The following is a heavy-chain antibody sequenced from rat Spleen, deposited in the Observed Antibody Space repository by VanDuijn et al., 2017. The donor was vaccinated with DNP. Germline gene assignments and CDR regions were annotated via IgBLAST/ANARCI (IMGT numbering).Heavy chain of an antibody. CDR1: GFTFSDYN. CDR3: AKPDY. J-gene: IGHJ2*01. V-gene: IGHV5-7*01. CDR2: INYDGSST. Sequence: EVQLVESGGDLVQPGRSLKLFCAASGFTFSDYNMAWVRQAPKKGLEWVATINYDGSSTSYRDSVKGRFTVSRDNAKSTLYLQMDSLTSEDTATYYCAKPDYWGQGVMVTVSS.